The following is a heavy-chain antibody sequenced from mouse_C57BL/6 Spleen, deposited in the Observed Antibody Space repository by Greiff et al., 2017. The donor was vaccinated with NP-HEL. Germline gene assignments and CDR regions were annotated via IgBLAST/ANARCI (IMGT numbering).Heavy chain of an antibody. J-gene: IGHJ3*01. D-gene: IGHD1-1*01. Sequence: VQLQQSGAELMKPGASVKLSCKATGYTFTGYWVEWVKQTPGHGLEWIGEILPGSGSTNYTAKFTGKATFTADTSSNTAYIQLSSLKTEDSAIYYCARNYGSSYLFAYWGQGTLVTVSA. V-gene: IGHV1-9*01. CDR2: ILPGSGST. CDR1: GYTFTGYW. CDR3: ARNYGSSYLFAY.